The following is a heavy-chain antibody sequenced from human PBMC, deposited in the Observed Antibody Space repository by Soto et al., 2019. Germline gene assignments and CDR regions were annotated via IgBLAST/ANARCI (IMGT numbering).Heavy chain of an antibody. CDR1: GFTFRSYA. J-gene: IGHJ4*02. CDR3: ARDEGAARPPFDS. D-gene: IGHD6-6*01. CDR2: ISYDGNNK. V-gene: IGHV3-30*09. Sequence: QVHLVKSGGGVVQPGRSLRLSCAASGFTFRSYAMHWVRQAPGKGLEWVASISYDGNNKFYRDSVKGRFGISRDNSENTLYLQLNSLSPEDTAVYYCARDEGAARPPFDSWGQGTRVTVSS.